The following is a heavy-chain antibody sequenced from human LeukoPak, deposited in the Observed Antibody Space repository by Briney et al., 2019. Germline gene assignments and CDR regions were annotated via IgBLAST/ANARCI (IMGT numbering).Heavy chain of an antibody. D-gene: IGHD1-26*01. J-gene: IGHJ4*02. Sequence: SVKVSCKASGGTFSSYAISWVRQAPGQGLDWMGGIIPIFGTTNYAQKFQGRVTITADESTSTAYMELSSLRSEDTAVYYCARDLQVGSGDYWGQGTLVTVSS. CDR1: GGTFSSYA. CDR3: ARDLQVGSGDY. V-gene: IGHV1-69*13. CDR2: IIPIFGTT.